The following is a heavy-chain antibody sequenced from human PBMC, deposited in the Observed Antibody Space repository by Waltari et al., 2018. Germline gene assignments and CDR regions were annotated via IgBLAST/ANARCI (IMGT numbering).Heavy chain of an antibody. Sequence: QVQLQQWGAGLLKPSETLSLTCAVYGGSFSGYYWSWIRQPPGKGLEWIGEINHSGSTNYNPSRKSRVTISVDTSKNQFSLKLSSVTAADTAVYYCARGGIYCSGGSCYSYYYYGMDVWGQGTTVTVSS. CDR1: GGSFSGYY. J-gene: IGHJ6*02. CDR3: ARGGIYCSGGSCYSYYYYGMDV. V-gene: IGHV4-34*01. D-gene: IGHD2-15*01. CDR2: INHSGST.